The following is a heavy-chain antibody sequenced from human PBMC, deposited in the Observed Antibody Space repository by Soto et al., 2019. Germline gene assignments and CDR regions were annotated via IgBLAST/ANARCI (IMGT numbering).Heavy chain of an antibody. Sequence: QVQLVQSGAEVKKPGASVKVSCKASGYTFTSYAMHWVRQAPGQRLEWMGGINAGNGNTKYSQKFQGRVTITRDTSASTAYMELSSLRSEDTAVYYCARDDGGGSTPYDYWGQGTLVTVSS. CDR3: ARDDGGGSTPYDY. V-gene: IGHV1-3*01. J-gene: IGHJ4*02. D-gene: IGHD2-15*01. CDR1: GYTFTSYA. CDR2: INAGNGNT.